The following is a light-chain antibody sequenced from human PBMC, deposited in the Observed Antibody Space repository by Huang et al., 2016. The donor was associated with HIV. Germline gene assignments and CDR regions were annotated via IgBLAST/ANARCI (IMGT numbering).Light chain of an antibody. Sequence: EIVLTQSPATLSLSPGDRATLSCRASQSVSSYFAWYQQKPGQAPRHLIYATSNRATGVPARFSGSGSGTDFTRTISSLEPEDFANYYCQQRISWPPSYTFGQGTKVEI. CDR3: QQRISWPPSYT. J-gene: IGKJ2*01. V-gene: IGKV3-11*01. CDR1: QSVSSY. CDR2: ATS.